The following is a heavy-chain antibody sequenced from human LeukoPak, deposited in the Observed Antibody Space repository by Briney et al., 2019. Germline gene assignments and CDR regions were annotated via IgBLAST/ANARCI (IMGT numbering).Heavy chain of an antibody. Sequence: SETLSPTCAVYGGSFSGYYWSWIRQPPGKGLEWIGEINHSGSTNYNPSLKSRVTISVDTSKNQFSLKLSSVTAADTAVYYCARTYCSSTSCYFKDYWGQGTLVTVSS. J-gene: IGHJ4*02. D-gene: IGHD2-2*01. CDR1: GGSFSGYY. CDR2: INHSGST. V-gene: IGHV4-34*01. CDR3: ARTYCSSTSCYFKDY.